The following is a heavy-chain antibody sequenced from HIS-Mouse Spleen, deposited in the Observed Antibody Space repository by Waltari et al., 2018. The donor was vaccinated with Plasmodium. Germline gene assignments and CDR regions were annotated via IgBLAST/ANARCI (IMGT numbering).Heavy chain of an antibody. CDR3: ASLPRVEEVTTPFYYYYYGMDV. V-gene: IGHV4-39*01. D-gene: IGHD4-4*01. J-gene: IGHJ6*02. CDR1: GCSIRRRSYY. CDR2: VYYSGST. Sequence: QLQLQESGPGLVKPSATLSLTCPVSGCSIRRRSYYLGWIRPPPGKGLEWIGSVYYSGSTYYNPSLKSRVTISVDTSKNQFSLKLSSVTAADTAVYYCASLPRVEEVTTPFYYYYYGMDVWGQGTTVTVSS.